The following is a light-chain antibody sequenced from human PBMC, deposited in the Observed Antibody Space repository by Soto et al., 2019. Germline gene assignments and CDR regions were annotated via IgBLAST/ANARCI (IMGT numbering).Light chain of an antibody. Sequence: DVVMTQSTLSLPVTLGQPASISCRSSQSLVSSDGNTYLNWFHQRPGQSPRRLIYKVSNRDSGVPDRFSGSGSGTEFTLTISRVEAEDAGVYYCMQAAQWPRTFGPGTKVDIK. CDR2: KVS. CDR3: MQAAQWPRT. J-gene: IGKJ3*01. V-gene: IGKV2-30*01. CDR1: QSLVSSDGNTY.